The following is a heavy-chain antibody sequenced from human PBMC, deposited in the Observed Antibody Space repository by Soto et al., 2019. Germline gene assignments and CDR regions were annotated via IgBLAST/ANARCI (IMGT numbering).Heavy chain of an antibody. Sequence: QVQLVQSGAEVKKPGSSVKVSCKASGGTFSSYAISWVRQAPGQGLEGMGGIIPIFGTANYAQKFQGRVTITADESTSTAYMELSSLRSEDTAVYCCARDPSGVYSSSAAEAGYWGQGTLVTVSS. CDR3: ARDPSGVYSSSAAEAGY. CDR1: GGTFSSYA. V-gene: IGHV1-69*01. CDR2: IIPIFGTA. J-gene: IGHJ4*02. D-gene: IGHD6-6*01.